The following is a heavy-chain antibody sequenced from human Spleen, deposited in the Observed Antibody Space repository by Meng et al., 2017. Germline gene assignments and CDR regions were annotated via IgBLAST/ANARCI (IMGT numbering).Heavy chain of an antibody. V-gene: IGHV1-69*05. J-gene: IGHJ6*02. Sequence: SVKVSCKASGVGGTFSSYGISWVRQAPGQGLDWMGGIIPMFGTPHYAQKFQARVTITTNESTNTVYMELSSLRSEDTAVYYCARDKGSRFVDSGYDYYYYYGMDVWGQGTMVTVSS. CDR3: ARDKGSRFVDSGYDYYYYYGMDV. CDR1: GVGGTFSSYG. D-gene: IGHD5-12*01. CDR2: IIPMFGTP.